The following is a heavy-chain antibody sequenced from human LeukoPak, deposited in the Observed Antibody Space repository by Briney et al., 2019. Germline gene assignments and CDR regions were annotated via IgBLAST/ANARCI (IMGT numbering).Heavy chain of an antibody. D-gene: IGHD4-17*01. Sequence: GGSLRLSCEASGFTFSIYEVNWVRQAPGKGLEWMAVISHDVSDKYYADSVKGRFTISRDNSKNTLYLQMNSLRPEDTAVYYCAKEGRYGEYFDYWGQGTLVTVSS. CDR2: ISHDVSDK. J-gene: IGHJ4*02. CDR1: GFTFSIYE. CDR3: AKEGRYGEYFDY. V-gene: IGHV3-30*18.